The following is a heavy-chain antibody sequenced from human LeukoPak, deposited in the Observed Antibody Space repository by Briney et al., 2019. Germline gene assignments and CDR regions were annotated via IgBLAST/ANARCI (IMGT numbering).Heavy chain of an antibody. CDR1: GFTFSSYS. CDR2: ISSSSSYI. CDR3: AREDYDILTGYYDAGDNWFDP. V-gene: IGHV3-21*01. J-gene: IGHJ5*02. D-gene: IGHD3-9*01. Sequence: GGSLRLSCAASGFTFSSYSMNWVRQAPGKGLEWVSSISSSSSYIYYADSVKGRFTISRDNAKNSLYLQMNSLRAEDTAVYYCAREDYDILTGYYDAGDNWFDPWGQGTLVTVSS.